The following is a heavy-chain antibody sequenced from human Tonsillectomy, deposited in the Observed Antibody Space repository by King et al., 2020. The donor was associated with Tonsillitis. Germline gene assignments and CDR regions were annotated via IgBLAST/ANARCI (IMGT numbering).Heavy chain of an antibody. Sequence: VQLVESGGGVVQPGRSLRLSCAASGFTFRSYGMHWVRQAPGKGLEWVAVISYDGSNKYYADSVKGRFTISRDNSKKTLYLQMKSLRAEDTAVYYCAKDGVGYCSSGSCYSYYGMDVWGQGTTVTVSS. CDR1: GFTFRSYG. D-gene: IGHD2-2*03. CDR3: AKDGVGYCSSGSCYSYYGMDV. J-gene: IGHJ6*02. CDR2: ISYDGSNK. V-gene: IGHV3-30*18.